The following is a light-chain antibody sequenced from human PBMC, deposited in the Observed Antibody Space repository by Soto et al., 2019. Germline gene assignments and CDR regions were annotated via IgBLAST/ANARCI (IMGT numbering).Light chain of an antibody. CDR3: QQYNSYPIT. J-gene: IGKJ5*01. V-gene: IGKV1-5*01. CDR1: QSISSW. Sequence: DIQMTQSPSTLSASVGDRVTITCRASQSISSWLAWYQQKPGKAHKXLIYDASNLESGVPSRFSGSGSGTELTITISSLQPDDFETYYCQQYNSYPITFGQGTRLEIK. CDR2: DAS.